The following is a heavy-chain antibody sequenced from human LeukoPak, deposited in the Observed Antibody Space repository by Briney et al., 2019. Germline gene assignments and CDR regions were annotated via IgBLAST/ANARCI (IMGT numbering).Heavy chain of an antibody. CDR3: ARAPFYGSGSFPDY. Sequence: GGSLRLSCAASGFTFSDHYMDWVRQAPGKGLEWVGRVRKRANSYTTEYAASVKGRFTISRDDSKNSLYLQMSSLKTEDTAVYYCARAPFYGSGSFPDYWGQGTLVTDSS. J-gene: IGHJ4*02. CDR2: VRKRANSYTT. D-gene: IGHD3-10*01. V-gene: IGHV3-72*01. CDR1: GFTFSDHY.